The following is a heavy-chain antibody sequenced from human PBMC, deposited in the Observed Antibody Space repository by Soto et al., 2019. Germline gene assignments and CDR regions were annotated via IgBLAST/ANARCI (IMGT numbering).Heavy chain of an antibody. Sequence: SETLSLTCAVYGGSFSGYYWSWIRQPPGKGLEWIGEINHSGSTNYNPSLKSRVTISVDTSKNQFSLKLSSVTAADTAVYYCARNFRGSNTGVYWFDPWXQGTLVTVSS. J-gene: IGHJ5*02. D-gene: IGHD3-10*01. CDR3: ARNFRGSNTGVYWFDP. V-gene: IGHV4-34*01. CDR2: INHSGST. CDR1: GGSFSGYY.